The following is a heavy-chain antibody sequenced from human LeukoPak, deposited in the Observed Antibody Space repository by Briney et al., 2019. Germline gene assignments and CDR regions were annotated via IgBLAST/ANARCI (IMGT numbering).Heavy chain of an antibody. CDR3: ARDRTTVTIDY. D-gene: IGHD4-17*01. CDR2: IYYSGST. J-gene: IGHJ4*02. Sequence: SETLSLTCTVSGGSISSSSYYWGWIRQPPGKGLEWIGSIYYSGSTYYNPSLKSRVTISVDTSKNQFSLKLSSVTAADTAVYYCARDRTTVTIDYWGQGTLVTVSS. V-gene: IGHV4-39*07. CDR1: GGSISSSSYY.